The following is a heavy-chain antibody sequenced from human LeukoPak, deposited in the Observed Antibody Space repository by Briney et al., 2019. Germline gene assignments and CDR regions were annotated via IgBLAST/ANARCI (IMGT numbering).Heavy chain of an antibody. CDR1: GFTFSSYS. CDR3: ARDLVVVPAAIFYY. Sequence: GGSLRLSCAASGFTFSSYSMNWVRQAPGKGLEWVSSISSSSSYIYYADSVKGRFTISRDNAKNSLYLQMNSLRAEDTAVYYLARDLVVVPAAIFYYWGQGTLVTVSS. V-gene: IGHV3-21*01. D-gene: IGHD2-2*02. J-gene: IGHJ4*02. CDR2: ISSSSSYI.